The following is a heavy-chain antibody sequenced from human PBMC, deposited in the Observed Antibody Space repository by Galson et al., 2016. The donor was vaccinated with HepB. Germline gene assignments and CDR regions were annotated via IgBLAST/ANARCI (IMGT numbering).Heavy chain of an antibody. J-gene: IGHJ4*02. V-gene: IGHV4-61*01. CDR1: DGSVSHGSYY. D-gene: IGHD3-10*01. Sequence: TLSLTCTVSDGSVSHGSYYWSWIRQPPGKGLEWIGNIYYSGSTNYNPSLKSRVTISIDTSRNQFSLKLTSVTAADTAVYYCARGPSRSGSYSDVWGQGTLVTVSS. CDR3: ARGPSRSGSYSDV. CDR2: IYYSGST.